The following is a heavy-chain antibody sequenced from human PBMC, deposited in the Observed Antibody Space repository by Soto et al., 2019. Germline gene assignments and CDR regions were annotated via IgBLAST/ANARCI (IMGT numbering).Heavy chain of an antibody. CDR2: INHSGST. J-gene: IGHJ4*02. Sequence: SETLSLTCAVYGGSFSGYYWSWIRQPPGKGLEWIGEINHSGSTNYNPSLKSRVTISVDTSKNQFSLKLSSVTAADTAVYYCARRSPDYKGSHGDYDLFDYWGQGTLVTVSS. CDR1: GGSFSGYY. D-gene: IGHD4-17*01. CDR3: ARRSPDYKGSHGDYDLFDY. V-gene: IGHV4-34*01.